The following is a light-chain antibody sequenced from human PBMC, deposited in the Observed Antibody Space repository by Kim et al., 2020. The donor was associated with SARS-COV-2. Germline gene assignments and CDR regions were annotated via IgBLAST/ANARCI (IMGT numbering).Light chain of an antibody. CDR1: QSTNSW. Sequence: DIQMTQSPSTLSASVGDRVTITCRASQSTNSWLAWYQQKPEKAPRLLIYKASRLESGVPLRFSGSGSETEFTLAISSLQPDDFATYYCLQSSSFPWTFGQGTKVDIK. V-gene: IGKV1-5*03. CDR3: LQSSSFPWT. CDR2: KAS. J-gene: IGKJ1*01.